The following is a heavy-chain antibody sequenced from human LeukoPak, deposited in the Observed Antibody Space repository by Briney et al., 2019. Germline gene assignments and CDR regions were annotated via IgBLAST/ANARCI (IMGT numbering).Heavy chain of an antibody. CDR3: ARKGEQWLVLDY. Sequence: GGSLRLSCAASGFTFSSYEMNWVRQAPGKGLEWVSYISSSGSTIYYADSVKGRFTISRDNAKNTLYLQMNSLRAEDTALYYCARKGEQWLVLDYWGQGTLVTVSS. CDR1: GFTFSSYE. CDR2: ISSSGSTI. V-gene: IGHV3-48*03. J-gene: IGHJ4*02. D-gene: IGHD6-19*01.